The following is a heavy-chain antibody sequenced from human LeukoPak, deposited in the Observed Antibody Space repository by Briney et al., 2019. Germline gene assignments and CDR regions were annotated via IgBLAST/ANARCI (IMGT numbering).Heavy chain of an antibody. CDR2: INEAGSHT. J-gene: IGHJ3*02. D-gene: IGHD1-26*01. Sequence: SGGSLRLSCAASGFSLSGYWMSWVRQAPGKGLEWVANINEAGSHTYCVDSLRGRFTISRDNTKNSLYLQMNNLRVEDTAVYYCALVGAGNAFDIWGQGTMVTVSS. CDR3: ALVGAGNAFDI. CDR1: GFSLSGYW. V-gene: IGHV3-7*01.